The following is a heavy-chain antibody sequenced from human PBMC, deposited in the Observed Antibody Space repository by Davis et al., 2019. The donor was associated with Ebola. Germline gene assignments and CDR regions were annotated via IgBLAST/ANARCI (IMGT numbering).Heavy chain of an antibody. CDR3: ARGDGYNYWGS. J-gene: IGHJ5*02. CDR1: GFTFSSYA. V-gene: IGHV3-23*01. D-gene: IGHD5-24*01. CDR2: ISGSGGST. Sequence: GGSLRLSCAASGFTFSSYAMSWVRQAPGKGLEWVSAISGSGGSTYYADSVKGRFTISRDNSKNTVHLQIDSLRAEDTAVYFCARGDGYNYWGSWGQGTLVTVSS.